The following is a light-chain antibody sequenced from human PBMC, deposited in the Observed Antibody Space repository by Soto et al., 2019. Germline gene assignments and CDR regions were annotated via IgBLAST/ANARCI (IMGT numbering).Light chain of an antibody. Sequence: QSVLTQPPSVSGAPGQRVTISCTGGSSNIGAGYDVHWYQQLPGSAPKLLIYGSRNRPSGVPDRFSGSKSDTSASLAITGLRAEDEADYYCQSYDSSLSGFVFGTGTKLTVL. CDR1: SSNIGAGYD. CDR2: GSR. J-gene: IGLJ1*01. V-gene: IGLV1-40*01. CDR3: QSYDSSLSGFV.